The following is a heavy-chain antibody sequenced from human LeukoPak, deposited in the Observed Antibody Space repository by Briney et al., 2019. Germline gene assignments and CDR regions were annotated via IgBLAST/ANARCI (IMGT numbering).Heavy chain of an antibody. CDR3: AKDRDDSSGSYYFDY. J-gene: IGHJ4*02. D-gene: IGHD3-22*01. CDR1: GFTFNSHW. CDR2: VSPVGTDT. Sequence: GGSLRLSCAASGFTFNSHWMHWVRQAPGKGLMWVSTVSPVGTDTNYADSVRGRFTISRDNSKNTLYLQMNSLRAEDTAVYYCAKDRDDSSGSYYFDYWGQGTLVTVSS. V-gene: IGHV3-74*01.